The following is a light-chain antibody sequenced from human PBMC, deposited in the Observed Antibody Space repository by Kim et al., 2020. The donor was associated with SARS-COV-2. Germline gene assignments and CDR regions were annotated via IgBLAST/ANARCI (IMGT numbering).Light chain of an antibody. CDR1: RDIGND. V-gene: IGKV1-6*01. J-gene: IGKJ4*01. CDR3: LQYYNYPLT. Sequence: AIQITQSPSSLSASVGDRVSITCRTSRDIGNDLGWYQQKPGRIPKLLIHGAYTLQSGVPSRFIASGSGTDFTLTISSLQPEDFASYFCLQYYNYPLTFGGGTKVDIK. CDR2: GAY.